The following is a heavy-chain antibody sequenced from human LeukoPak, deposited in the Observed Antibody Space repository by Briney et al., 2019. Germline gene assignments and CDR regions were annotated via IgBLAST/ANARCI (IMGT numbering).Heavy chain of an antibody. V-gene: IGHV3-48*04. CDR1: GFTFSSYS. CDR3: ARDPAATRFYYYGMDV. CDR2: ISSSSSTI. Sequence: GGSLRLSCAASGFTFSSYSMNWVRQAPGKGLEWVSYISSSSSTIYYADSVKGRFTISRDNAKNSLYLQMNSLRAEDTAVYYCARDPAATRFYYYGMDVWGQGTTVTVSS. J-gene: IGHJ6*02. D-gene: IGHD2-15*01.